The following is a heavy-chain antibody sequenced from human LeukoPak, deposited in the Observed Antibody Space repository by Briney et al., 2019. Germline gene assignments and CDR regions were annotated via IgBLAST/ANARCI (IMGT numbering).Heavy chain of an antibody. Sequence: GGSLRLSCTASGFTFSRSWMDWVRQAPGKGLEWVANLKEDGSQTYYMDSVRDRFTISRDNAKNSLYLQMNSLRAEDTAVYYCARETFYDFWSGYSDYWGQGTLVTVSS. V-gene: IGHV3-7*01. CDR1: GFTFSRSW. CDR2: LKEDGSQT. J-gene: IGHJ4*02. D-gene: IGHD3-3*01. CDR3: ARETFYDFWSGYSDY.